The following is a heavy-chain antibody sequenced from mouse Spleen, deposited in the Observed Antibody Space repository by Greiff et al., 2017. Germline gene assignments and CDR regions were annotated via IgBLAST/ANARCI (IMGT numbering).Heavy chain of an antibody. CDR1: GFTFSDFY. Sequence: EVMLVESGGGLVQAGRSLRLSCATSGFTFSDFYMEWVRQAPGKGLEWIAASRNKANDYTTEYSASVKGRFIVSRDTSQSILYLQMNALRAEDTAIYYCARDAYYAGWFAYWGQGTLVTVSA. CDR3: ARDAYYAGWFAY. CDR2: SRNKANDYTT. D-gene: IGHD2-1*01. J-gene: IGHJ3*01. V-gene: IGHV7-1*01.